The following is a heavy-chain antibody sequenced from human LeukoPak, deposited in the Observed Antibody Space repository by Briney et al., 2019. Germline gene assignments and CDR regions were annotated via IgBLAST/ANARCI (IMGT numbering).Heavy chain of an antibody. V-gene: IGHV1-69*06. Sequence: ASVKVSCKASGGTFSSYAISWVRQAPGQGLEWMGGIIPMFGTANYAQKFEGRVTITADKSTSTAYMELSSLRSEDTAVYYCARAARITGTITNWFDPWGQGTLVTVSS. CDR3: ARAARITGTITNWFDP. CDR2: IIPMFGTA. CDR1: GGTFSSYA. J-gene: IGHJ5*02. D-gene: IGHD1-7*01.